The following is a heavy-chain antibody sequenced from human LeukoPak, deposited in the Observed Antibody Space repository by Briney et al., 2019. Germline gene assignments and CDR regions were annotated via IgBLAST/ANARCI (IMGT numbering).Heavy chain of an antibody. V-gene: IGHV1-18*01. J-gene: IGHJ5*02. CDR3: ARAPLGSIAAAGRGNWFDP. Sequence: GASVKVSCKASGYTFTSYGISWVRQAPGQGLEWMGWISAYNGNTNYAQKLQGRVTMTTDTSTSTAYMELRSLGSDDTAVYYCARAPLGSIAAAGRGNWFDPWGQGTLVTVSS. CDR1: GYTFTSYG. D-gene: IGHD6-13*01. CDR2: ISAYNGNT.